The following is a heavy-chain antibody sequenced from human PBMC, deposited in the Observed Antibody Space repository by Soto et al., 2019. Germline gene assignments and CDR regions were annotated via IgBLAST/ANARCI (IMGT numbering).Heavy chain of an antibody. Sequence: GSLRLSCAASGFTFSSYAMSWVRQAPGKGLEWVSAISGSGGSTYYADSVKGRFTISRDNSKNTLYLQMNSLRAGDTAVYYCAKGGAVADYYGMDVWGQGTTVTVSS. D-gene: IGHD6-19*01. CDR2: ISGSGGST. CDR3: AKGGAVADYYGMDV. V-gene: IGHV3-23*01. CDR1: GFTFSSYA. J-gene: IGHJ6*02.